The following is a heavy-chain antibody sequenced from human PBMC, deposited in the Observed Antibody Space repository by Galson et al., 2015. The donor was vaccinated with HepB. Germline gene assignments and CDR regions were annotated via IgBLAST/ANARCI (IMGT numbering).Heavy chain of an antibody. CDR3: ARGFPDYSYYVGNYNYHMDV. Sequence: SLRLSCAASGFTFTSYSMNWVRQAPGKGLEWVSSISSSSSYIYYADSVKGRFTISRDNAKKSVYLQMNSLRAEDTAVYYCARGFPDYSYYVGNYNYHMDVWGKGTTVTVSS. V-gene: IGHV3-21*01. CDR2: ISSSSSYI. CDR1: GFTFTSYS. J-gene: IGHJ6*03. D-gene: IGHD4-11*01.